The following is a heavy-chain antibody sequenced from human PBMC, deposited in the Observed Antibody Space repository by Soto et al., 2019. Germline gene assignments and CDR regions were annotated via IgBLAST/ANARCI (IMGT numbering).Heavy chain of an antibody. CDR2: ISYTGST. CDR3: ARVAADAYWSGYDDY. V-gene: IGHV4-59*01. CDR1: GCSISNYH. Sequence: PSETLSLTCSFSGCSISNYHWSWIRQPPGKGLEWIGYISYTGSTNYSPSLKSRVTMLLATSKKQFSLKLSSVTAADTAVYYCARVAADAYWSGYDDYWGQGTLVTVSS. D-gene: IGHD3-3*01. J-gene: IGHJ4*02.